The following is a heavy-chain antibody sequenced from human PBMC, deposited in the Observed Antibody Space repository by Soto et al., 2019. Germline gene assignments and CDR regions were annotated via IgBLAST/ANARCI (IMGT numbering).Heavy chain of an antibody. CDR1: GFTFSSYW. Sequence: GGSLRLSCAASGFTFSSYWMSWVRQAPGKGLEWVANIKQDGSEKYYVDSVKGRFTISRDNAKNSLYLQMNSLRAEDTAVYYCLWVGDYGDYGYAFDIWGQGTMVTVSS. J-gene: IGHJ3*02. V-gene: IGHV3-7*03. D-gene: IGHD4-17*01. CDR2: IKQDGSEK. CDR3: LWVGDYGDYGYAFDI.